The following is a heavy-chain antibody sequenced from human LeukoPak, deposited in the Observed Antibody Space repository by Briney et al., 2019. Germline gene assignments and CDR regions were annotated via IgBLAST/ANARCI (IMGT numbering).Heavy chain of an antibody. D-gene: IGHD3-22*01. CDR3: ASSGYYDSSGYYYGDY. CDR1: GFTFSTYT. J-gene: IGHJ4*02. CDR2: ISSSSSYI. Sequence: GGSLRLSCAASGFTFSTYTMNWVRQAPGKGLEWVSSISSSSSYIYYADSVKGRFTISRDNAKNSLYLQMNSLRAEDTAVYYCASSGYYDSSGYYYGDYWGQGTLVTVSS. V-gene: IGHV3-21*01.